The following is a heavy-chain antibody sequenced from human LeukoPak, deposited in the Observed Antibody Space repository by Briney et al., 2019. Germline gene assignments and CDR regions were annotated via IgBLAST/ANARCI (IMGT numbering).Heavy chain of an antibody. CDR1: GFTFSTYG. V-gene: IGHV3-30*18. D-gene: IGHD3-3*01. CDR3: AKDLGDYDFWSGYVDY. J-gene: IGHJ4*02. Sequence: PGGSLRLSCAASGFTFSTYGMHWVRQAPGKGLEWAAVISYDGSNKYYADSVKGRFTISRDNSKNTLYLQMNSLLAEDTAVYYCAKDLGDYDFWSGYVDYWGQGTLVTVSS. CDR2: ISYDGSNK.